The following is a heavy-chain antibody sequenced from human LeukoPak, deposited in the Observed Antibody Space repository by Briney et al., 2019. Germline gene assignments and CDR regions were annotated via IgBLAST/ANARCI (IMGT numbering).Heavy chain of an antibody. CDR3: ARGVYNYYYMDV. CDR1: DASMSSHY. V-gene: IGHV4-59*11. J-gene: IGHJ6*03. CDR2: VFFTGDT. Sequence: PSETLSLTCTVSDASMSSHYWIWVRQPPGRGLEWIGYVFFTGDTTYSPSLKSRVTISVDMSENQFSLKLNSVTAADTAVYFCARGVYNYYYMDVWGRGATVTVSS.